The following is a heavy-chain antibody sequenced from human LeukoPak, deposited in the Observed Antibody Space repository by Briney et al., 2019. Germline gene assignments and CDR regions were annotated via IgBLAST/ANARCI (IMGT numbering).Heavy chain of an antibody. Sequence: SQTLSLTCAISGDSVSSNSAAWNWIRQSPSRGREWLGRTYYRSKWYNDYAVSVKSRITINPDTSKNQFSLQLNSVTPEDTAVYYCARGSTVVTPHNWFDPWGQGTLVTVSS. J-gene: IGHJ5*02. CDR2: TYYRSKWYN. D-gene: IGHD4-23*01. CDR3: ARGSTVVTPHNWFDP. V-gene: IGHV6-1*01. CDR1: GDSVSSNSAA.